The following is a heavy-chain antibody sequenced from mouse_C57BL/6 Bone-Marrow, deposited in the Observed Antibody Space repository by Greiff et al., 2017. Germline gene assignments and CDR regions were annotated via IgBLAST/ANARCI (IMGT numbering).Heavy chain of an antibody. CDR3: TRDLGKYYFDY. Sequence: DVMLVESGEGLVKPGGSLKLSCAASGFTFSSYAMSWVRQTPEKRLEWVAYISSGGDYIYYADTVKGRFTISRDNARNTLYLQMSSLKSEDTVMYYCTRDLGKYYFDYWGQGTTLTVSS. CDR1: GFTFSSYA. D-gene: IGHD4-1*01. CDR2: ISSGGDYI. J-gene: IGHJ2*01. V-gene: IGHV5-9-1*02.